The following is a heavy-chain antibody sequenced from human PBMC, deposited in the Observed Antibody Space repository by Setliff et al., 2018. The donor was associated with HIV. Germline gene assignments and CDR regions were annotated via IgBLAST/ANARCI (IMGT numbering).Heavy chain of an antibody. V-gene: IGHV1-3*01. CDR2: INVGSGNT. Sequence: ASVKVSCKASGYTFTTYVVHWVRQAPGQRLEWMGWINVGSGNTKYSQKFQGRVTITRDTSASTAYMELSSLRSEDTAVYYCAIEPLPGDFGDFWGQGTLFTVSS. CDR1: GYTFTTYV. CDR3: AIEPLPGDFGDF. D-gene: IGHD7-27*01. J-gene: IGHJ4*02.